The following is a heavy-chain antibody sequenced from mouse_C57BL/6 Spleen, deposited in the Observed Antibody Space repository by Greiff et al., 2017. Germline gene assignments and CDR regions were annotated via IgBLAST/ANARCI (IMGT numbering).Heavy chain of an antibody. CDR3: TLSYGSSSWFAY. J-gene: IGHJ3*01. D-gene: IGHD1-1*01. CDR2: IDPSDSYT. CDR1: GYTFTSYW. Sequence: QVQLQQPGAELVKPGASVKLSCKASGYTFTSYWMQWVNQRPGQGFEWIGEIDPSDSYTNYNQKLKGKTALTVDTSSSTAYMQLSSLASEDSAVYYCTLSYGSSSWFAYWGQGTLVTVSA. V-gene: IGHV1-50*01.